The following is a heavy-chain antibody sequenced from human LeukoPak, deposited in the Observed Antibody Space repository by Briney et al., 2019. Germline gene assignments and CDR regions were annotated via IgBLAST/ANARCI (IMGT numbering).Heavy chain of an antibody. Sequence: GVSLRLYCAMSGFTFSRNWMSWVRQATGKGPEWVANIKQDGSDRYYVDPVKGRFTISRDNDKHSLYLQVNSLRAEDTALYYCTRDGGHSTDFDYWGQGILVTVSS. J-gene: IGHJ4*02. D-gene: IGHD2/OR15-2a*01. CDR3: TRDGGHSTDFDY. CDR1: GFTFSRNW. CDR2: IKQDGSDR. V-gene: IGHV3-7*01.